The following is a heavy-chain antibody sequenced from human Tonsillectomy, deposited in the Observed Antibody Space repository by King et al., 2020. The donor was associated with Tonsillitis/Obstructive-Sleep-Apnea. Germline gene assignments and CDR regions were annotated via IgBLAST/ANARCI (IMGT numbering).Heavy chain of an antibody. CDR1: GGSISGSY. CDR3: AGPRKVEY. Sequence: QLQESGPGLVKPSETLSLTCTVSGGSISGSYWTWIRQPPGKGLAWIGYIYYSGSTNYNPSLKSRVTISVDTSKNKFSLKQSSVTAADTAVSYCAGPRKVEYWGQGTLVTVSS. J-gene: IGHJ4*02. V-gene: IGHV4-59*08. CDR2: IYYSGST.